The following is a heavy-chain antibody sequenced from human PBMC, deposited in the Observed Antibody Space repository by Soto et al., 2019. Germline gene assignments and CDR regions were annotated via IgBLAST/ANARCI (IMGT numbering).Heavy chain of an antibody. D-gene: IGHD2-21*01. CDR1: GGSISSSNW. CDR3: ARALRVSDYYYGMDV. CDR2: IYHSGST. Sequence: PSEALSLTCAVSGGSISSSNWWSWVRQPPGKGLEWIGEIYHSGSTNYNPSLKSRVTISVDKSKNQFSLKLSSVTAADTAVYYCARALRVSDYYYGMDVWGQGTTVTVSS. J-gene: IGHJ6*02. V-gene: IGHV4-4*02.